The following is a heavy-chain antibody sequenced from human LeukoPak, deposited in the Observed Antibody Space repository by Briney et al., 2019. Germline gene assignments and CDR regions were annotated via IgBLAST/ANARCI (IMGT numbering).Heavy chain of an antibody. CDR2: ISGSGGST. J-gene: IGHJ3*02. Sequence: AGGSLRLSCAASGFTFSTYAMSWVRQAPGKGLEWVSAISGSGGSTYYADSVKGRFTISRDNSKNTLFLQMNSLRAEDTALYYCAKGDTAMVYDAFDIWGQGTMVTVSS. V-gene: IGHV3-23*01. CDR3: AKGDTAMVYDAFDI. D-gene: IGHD5-18*01. CDR1: GFTFSTYA.